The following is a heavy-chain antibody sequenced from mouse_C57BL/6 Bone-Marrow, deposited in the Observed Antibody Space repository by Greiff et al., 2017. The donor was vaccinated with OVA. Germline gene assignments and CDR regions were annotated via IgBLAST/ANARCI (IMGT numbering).Heavy chain of an antibody. D-gene: IGHD2-4*01. V-gene: IGHV14-2*01. CDR3: AKGDYAWFAY. CDR1: GFNIKDYY. CDR2: IDPEDGET. J-gene: IGHJ3*01. Sequence: VQLKASGAELVTPGASVQLSCTASGFNIKDYYMHWVQQRTEQGLEWIGRIDPEDGETTYAPKFQGKATITADTSSNTAYLQLSRLTSEDTAVDYCAKGDYAWFAYWGQGTLVTVSA.